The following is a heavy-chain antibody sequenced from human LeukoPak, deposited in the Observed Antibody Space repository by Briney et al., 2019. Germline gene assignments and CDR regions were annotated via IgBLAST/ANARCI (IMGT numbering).Heavy chain of an antibody. CDR2: IYYSGST. D-gene: IGHD3-9*01. CDR1: GASISSYY. Sequence: SETLSLTCTVSGASISSYYWNWIRQPPGKGLEWIGYIYYSGSTNYNPSLKSRVTISVDTSKNQLSLKLSSVTAADTAVYYCARAVSALTVYYFDYWGQGTLVTVSS. J-gene: IGHJ4*02. CDR3: ARAVSALTVYYFDY. V-gene: IGHV4-59*01.